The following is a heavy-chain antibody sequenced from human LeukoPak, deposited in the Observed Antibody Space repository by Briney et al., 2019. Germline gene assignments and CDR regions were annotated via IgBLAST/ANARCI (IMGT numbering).Heavy chain of an antibody. J-gene: IGHJ3*02. D-gene: IGHD2-15*01. CDR1: GFSLSTSGMC. Sequence: SGPALVKPTQSLTLTCTFSGFSLSTSGMCVSWIRQPPGKAQGWLALIDWDDDKYYSTSLKTRLTIFKDTSKNQVVLTMTNMDPVDTATYYCARLSDRGYCSGGSCGTDAFDIWGQGTMVTVSS. CDR2: IDWDDDK. CDR3: ARLSDRGYCSGGSCGTDAFDI. V-gene: IGHV2-70*01.